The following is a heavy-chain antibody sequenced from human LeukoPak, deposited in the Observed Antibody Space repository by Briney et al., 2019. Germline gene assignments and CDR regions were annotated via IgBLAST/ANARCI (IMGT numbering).Heavy chain of an antibody. Sequence: GGSLRLSCAASGFTFSSYSMSWVRQAPGKGLEWVANIKQDGSEKYYVDSVKGRFTISRDNAKNSLYLQMNSLRAEDTAVYYCARDELEREGLKGELYYYYYMDVWGKGTTVTVSS. D-gene: IGHD1-1*01. CDR2: IKQDGSEK. V-gene: IGHV3-7*01. CDR3: ARDELEREGLKGELYYYYYMDV. J-gene: IGHJ6*03. CDR1: GFTFSSYS.